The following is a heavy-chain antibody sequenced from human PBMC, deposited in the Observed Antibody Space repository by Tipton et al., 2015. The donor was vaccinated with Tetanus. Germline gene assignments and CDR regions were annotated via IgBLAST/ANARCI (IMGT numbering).Heavy chain of an antibody. CDR1: GASMSSSSYY. Sequence: LRLSCSVSGASMSSSSYYWGWIRQPPGKVLEWIGSVYYNGANYYNPSLKSRVTISEDTSKNRFSLKLRSVTAADTAIYYCARSLYSGWTAYWYFDLWGRGALVTV. V-gene: IGHV4-39*01. CDR2: VYYNGAN. J-gene: IGHJ2*01. CDR3: ARSLYSGWTAYWYFDL. D-gene: IGHD2-21*02.